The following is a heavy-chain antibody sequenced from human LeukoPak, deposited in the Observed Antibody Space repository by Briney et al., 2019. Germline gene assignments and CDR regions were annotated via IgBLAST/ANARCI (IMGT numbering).Heavy chain of an antibody. V-gene: IGHV4-59*01. CDR2: INSSGST. CDR1: GRPISYYY. J-gene: IGHJ6*02. Sequence: SETLSLTCTVSGRPISYYYWSWIRQPPGKGLEWIGYINSSGSTYYNPSLKSRDTISVDTSKNQFSLNLSFVTAADTGVYYCPRADVWGQGTTVIVSS. CDR3: PRADV.